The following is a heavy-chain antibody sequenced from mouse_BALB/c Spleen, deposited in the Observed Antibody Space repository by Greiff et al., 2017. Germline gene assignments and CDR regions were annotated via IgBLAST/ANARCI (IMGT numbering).Heavy chain of an antibody. Sequence: VHLVESGPGLVAPSQSLSITCTVSGFSLTGYGVNWVSQPPGKGLEWLGMIWGDGSTAYNSALKSRLSISKDNTKSHVFLKMNSLQTDDTARYYCARDDYYGSRWAYWGQGTLVTVSA. CDR2: IWGDGST. CDR3: ARDDYYGSRWAY. CDR1: GFSLTGYG. V-gene: IGHV2-6-7*01. D-gene: IGHD1-1*01. J-gene: IGHJ3*01.